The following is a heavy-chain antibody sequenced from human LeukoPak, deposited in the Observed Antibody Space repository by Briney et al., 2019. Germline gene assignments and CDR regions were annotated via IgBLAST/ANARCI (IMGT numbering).Heavy chain of an antibody. J-gene: IGHJ5*02. CDR1: GGSISSYY. Sequence: SETLSLTCTVSGGSISSYYWSWIRQPPGKGLEWIGYIYYSGSTNYNPSLKSRVTISVDTSKNQFSLKLSSVTAADTAVYYCARVGDGMTSYCDFWSDTIGWFDPWGQGTLVTVSS. D-gene: IGHD3-3*01. CDR3: ARVGDGMTSYCDFWSDTIGWFDP. V-gene: IGHV4-59*01. CDR2: IYYSGST.